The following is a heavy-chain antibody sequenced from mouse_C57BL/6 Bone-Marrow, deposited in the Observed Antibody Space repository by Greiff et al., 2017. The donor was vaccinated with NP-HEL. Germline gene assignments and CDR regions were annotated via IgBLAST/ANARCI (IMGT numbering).Heavy chain of an antibody. CDR1: YTFTDYYM. V-gene: IGHV1-83*01. Sequence: VQLQQSGPELVKPGAPVKMSCKASGYTFTDYYMHWVKQKPGKGLEWIGEIYPGSGNTYYNEKFKGKATLTADTSSSTAYMQLSSLTSEDSAVYFCARWRVIYYYGSSRYWYFDVWGTGTTVTVSS. CDR3: RWRVIYYYGSSRYWYFDV. D-gene: IGHD1-1*01. CDR2: YPGSGNTY. J-gene: IGHJ1*03.